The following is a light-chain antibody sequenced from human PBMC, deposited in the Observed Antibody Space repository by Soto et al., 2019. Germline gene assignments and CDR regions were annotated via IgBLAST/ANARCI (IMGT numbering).Light chain of an antibody. CDR1: QSVSSN. J-gene: IGKJ4*01. V-gene: IGKV3D-15*01. CDR2: GAS. CDR3: QQYNIWPPEPILT. Sequence: EIVMTQSPATLSVSPGERATLSCRASQSVSSNLAWYQQKPGQAPRLLIYGASTRPTGIPARFSGSGSGTEFTPPLSSLLCQYFAVYYFQQYNIWPPEPILTFCGGTKVDIK.